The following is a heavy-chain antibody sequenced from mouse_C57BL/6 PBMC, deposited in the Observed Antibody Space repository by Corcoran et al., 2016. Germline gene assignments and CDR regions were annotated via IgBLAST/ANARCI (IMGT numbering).Heavy chain of an antibody. D-gene: IGHD2-1*01. Sequence: QFQLQQSGAELMKPGASVKLSCMATGYTFTGYWIEWVKQRPGHGLEWIGEILPGSGSTNYNEKFKGKATFTADTSSNTAYMQLSSLTTEDSAIYYCASSSTMAFYYFDYWGQGTTLTVSS. J-gene: IGHJ2*01. CDR3: ASSSTMAFYYFDY. CDR1: GYTFTGYW. V-gene: IGHV1-9*01. CDR2: ILPGSGST.